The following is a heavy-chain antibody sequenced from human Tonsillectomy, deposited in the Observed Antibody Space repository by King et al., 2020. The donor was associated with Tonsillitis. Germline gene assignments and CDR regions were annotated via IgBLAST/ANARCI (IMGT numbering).Heavy chain of an antibody. V-gene: IGHV4-31*03. J-gene: IGHJ6*02. Sequence: VQLQESGPGLVKPSQTLSLTCSVHGDSITSGSYFWTWIRQHPGKGLEWIGYSYYSGSTDYSPSLKSRVSILVDTSKNQVSLRLSSVTAADTAVYYCARETNGGHELGYYYGLDVWGQGTTVTVS. CDR1: GDSITSGSYF. CDR3: ARETNGGHELGYYYGLDV. CDR2: SYYSGST. D-gene: IGHD2-8*01.